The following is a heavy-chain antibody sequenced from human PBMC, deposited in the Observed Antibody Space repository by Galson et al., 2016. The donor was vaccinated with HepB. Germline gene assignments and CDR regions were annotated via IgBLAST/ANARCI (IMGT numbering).Heavy chain of an antibody. Sequence: SLRLSCAASGFTFSSFDMHWVRQAPGKGLEWVAVISYDGSKRYYADSVKGRFTISRDNSENTLYLQMSSLRVEDTAVYSCARVGSSWSKKLTEYLQHWGQGTLVTVSS. CDR1: GFTFSSFD. J-gene: IGHJ1*01. D-gene: IGHD6-13*01. CDR3: ARVGSSWSKKLTEYLQH. CDR2: ISYDGSKR. V-gene: IGHV3-30*03.